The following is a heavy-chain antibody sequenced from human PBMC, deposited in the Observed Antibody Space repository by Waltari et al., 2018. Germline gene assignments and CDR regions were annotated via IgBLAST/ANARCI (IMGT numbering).Heavy chain of an antibody. CDR1: GFTFGSFE. V-gene: IGHV3-48*03. CDR2: ISSAARTI. D-gene: IGHD1-7*01. J-gene: IGHJ5*02. CDR3: ARDQGPANFNWLDA. Sequence: EVRLVESGGTSVQPGGSLRLSCVASGFTFGSFEMNWVRQAPGKGPEWISYISSAARTIYYADSVKGRFTVYRDNGKNVLYLQMNNLRSEDTAMYYCARDQGPANFNWLDAWGQGTRVTVSS.